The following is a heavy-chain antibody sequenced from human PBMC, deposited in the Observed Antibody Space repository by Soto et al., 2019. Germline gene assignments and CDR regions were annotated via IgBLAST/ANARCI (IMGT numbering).Heavy chain of an antibody. V-gene: IGHV3-48*04. CDR2: ISTSGSST. CDR3: ANLAKNYYHYMDV. Sequence: GGSLRLSCAASGFTFSSYSMNWVRQAPGKGLEWVSLISTSGSSTDYADSVKGRFTIPRDNAKNSLSLQMNSLRAEDTAVYYCANLAKNYYHYMDVWGKGTTVTVSS. CDR1: GFTFSSYS. D-gene: IGHD1-26*01. J-gene: IGHJ6*03.